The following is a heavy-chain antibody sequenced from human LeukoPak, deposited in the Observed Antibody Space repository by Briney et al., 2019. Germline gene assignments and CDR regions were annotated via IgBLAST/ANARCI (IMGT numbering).Heavy chain of an antibody. Sequence: PSETLSLTCAVYGGSFSGYYWSWIRQPPGKGLEWIGEINHSGSTNYNPSLKSRVTISVDTSKNQFSLKLSSVTAADTAVYYCATYCSGGSCYSGFDYWGQGTLVTVSS. V-gene: IGHV4-34*01. CDR2: INHSGST. D-gene: IGHD2-15*01. CDR3: ATYCSGGSCYSGFDY. J-gene: IGHJ4*02. CDR1: GGSFSGYY.